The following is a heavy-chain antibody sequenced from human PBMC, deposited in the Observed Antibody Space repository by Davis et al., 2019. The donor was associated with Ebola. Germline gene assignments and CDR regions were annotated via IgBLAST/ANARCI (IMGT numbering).Heavy chain of an antibody. Sequence: ASVKVSCKASGYTFTNYGITWVRQAPGQGLEWMGWINPHNGNTNYAQNVQGRVTMTTDTSTNTAYMEVGSLKSDDTSIYYCARAQFPTTSDHWGQGTLVTASS. V-gene: IGHV1-18*04. CDR1: GYTFTNYG. D-gene: IGHD1-1*01. CDR2: INPHNGNT. CDR3: ARAQFPTTSDH. J-gene: IGHJ4*02.